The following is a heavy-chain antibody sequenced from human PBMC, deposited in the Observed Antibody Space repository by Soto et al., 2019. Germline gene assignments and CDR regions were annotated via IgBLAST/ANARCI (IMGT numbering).Heavy chain of an antibody. CDR3: VRVFDTYYFDL. J-gene: IGHJ4*02. CDR2: IWSDGSNK. V-gene: IGHV3-33*01. Sequence: QVQLVESGGGVVQPGRSLRLSCAASGFTFSTYGMHRVRQAPDKGLEWVALIWSDGSNKYYADSVKGRFTISRDNSKKTLYLQMNSLRAEDTAVYYCVRVFDTYYFDLWGQGNMVTVSS. CDR1: GFTFSTYG. D-gene: IGHD3-9*01.